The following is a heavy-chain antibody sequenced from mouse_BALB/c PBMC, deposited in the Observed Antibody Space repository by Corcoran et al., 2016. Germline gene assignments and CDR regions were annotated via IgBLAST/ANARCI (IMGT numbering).Heavy chain of an antibody. J-gene: IGHJ4*01. D-gene: IGHD2-10*01. Sequence: EVKLLVSGGGLVQPGGALKLSCAASGFDFSGYWMSWVRQGPGKVLEWIGEINPDSSTINYTPSLKDKFIISRDNAKNTLYLQMSKVRSEDTALYYCARLSYYGKMDYWGQGTSVTVSS. V-gene: IGHV4-1*02. CDR3: ARLSYYGKMDY. CDR1: GFDFSGYW. CDR2: INPDSSTI.